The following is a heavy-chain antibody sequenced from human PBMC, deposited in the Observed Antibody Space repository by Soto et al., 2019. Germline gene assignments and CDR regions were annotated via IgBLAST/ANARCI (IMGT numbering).Heavy chain of an antibody. Sequence: GESLKISCKASGYSFTSYWIGWVRQMPGKGLEWMGIIYPGDSDTIYSPSFQGQVTISADKSISTAYLQWNSLKASDTAMYYYARPPYSASYYYFDQWGQGTPVTVSS. CDR2: IYPGDSDT. J-gene: IGHJ4*02. CDR1: GYSFTSYW. V-gene: IGHV5-51*01. D-gene: IGHD1-26*01. CDR3: ARPPYSASYYYFDQ.